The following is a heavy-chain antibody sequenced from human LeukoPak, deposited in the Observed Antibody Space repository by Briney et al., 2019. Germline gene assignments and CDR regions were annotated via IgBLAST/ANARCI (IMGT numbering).Heavy chain of an antibody. CDR2: IYPGDSDT. J-gene: IGHJ6*03. V-gene: IGHV5-51*01. Sequence: PGESLKISCKGSGYSFTSYWIGWVRQMPGKGLEWMGIIYPGDSDTRYSPSFQGQVTISADKSISTAYLQWSSLKASDTAMYYCARIGPRLFWSGYSTLSLNYYYYYYMDVWGKGTTVTVSS. D-gene: IGHD3-3*01. CDR3: ARIGPRLFWSGYSTLSLNYYYYYYMDV. CDR1: GYSFTSYW.